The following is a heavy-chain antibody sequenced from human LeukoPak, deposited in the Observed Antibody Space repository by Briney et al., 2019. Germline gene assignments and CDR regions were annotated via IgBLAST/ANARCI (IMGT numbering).Heavy chain of an antibody. Sequence: PGGSLRLSCAASGVIFDNYWMSWVRHTPGIGLEWVAKIKEDGSEEAYVGSVKGRFTISRDNAKNSLYLQMNSLRAEDTALYYCARAGRHSEYHHFDYWGQGTLVTVSS. CDR2: IKEDGSEE. J-gene: IGHJ4*02. CDR1: GVIFDNYW. CDR3: ARAGRHSEYHHFDY. D-gene: IGHD2/OR15-2a*01. V-gene: IGHV3-7*04.